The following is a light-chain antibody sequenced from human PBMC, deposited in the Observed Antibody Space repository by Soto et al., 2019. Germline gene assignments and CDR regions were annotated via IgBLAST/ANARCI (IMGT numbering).Light chain of an antibody. V-gene: IGKV3-15*01. CDR1: QSVGNN. CDR2: GAF. J-gene: IGKJ4*01. Sequence: EVVLTQSPATLSVSPGERATLSCRTSQSVGNNLAWYQQKPGQAPRLLMYGAFIRAPGLPVRFRGTGSGTEFTLTISGLQSEDFATYYCLHLNSYPRALAFGGGTKVDIK. CDR3: LHLNSYPRALA.